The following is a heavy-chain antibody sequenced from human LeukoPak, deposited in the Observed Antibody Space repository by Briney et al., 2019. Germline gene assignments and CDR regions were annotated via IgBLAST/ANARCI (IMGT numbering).Heavy chain of an antibody. CDR2: IYYSGST. Sequence: SETLSLTCTGSGGSISSSSYYWGWIRQPPGKGLEWIGSIYYSGSTYYNPSLKSRVTISVDTSKNQFSLKLSSVTAADTAVYYCARDTMVATSLFDYWGQGTLVTVSS. D-gene: IGHD5-12*01. CDR1: GGSISSSSYY. J-gene: IGHJ4*02. V-gene: IGHV4-39*01. CDR3: ARDTMVATSLFDY.